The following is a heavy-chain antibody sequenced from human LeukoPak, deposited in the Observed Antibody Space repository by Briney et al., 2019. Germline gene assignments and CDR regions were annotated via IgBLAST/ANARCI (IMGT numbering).Heavy chain of an antibody. CDR2: IRYDGGNI. CDR1: GFTFSTYG. V-gene: IGHV3-30*02. Sequence: GGSLRLSCAASGFTFSTYGMHWVRQAPGKGLEWVAFIRYDGGNIFYADSVKGRFTISRDNSKNTLSLQMNSLRPEDTAVYYCAKSDSDWGQGTLVTVSS. J-gene: IGHJ4*02. CDR3: AKSDSD. D-gene: IGHD2-21*02.